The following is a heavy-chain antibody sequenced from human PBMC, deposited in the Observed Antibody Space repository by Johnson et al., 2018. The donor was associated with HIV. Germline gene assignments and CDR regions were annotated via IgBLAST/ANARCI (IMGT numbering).Heavy chain of an antibody. Sequence: QVQLVESGGGVVQPGRSLRLSCVASGFTFSSYGMHWVRQAPGKGLEWVAVISYDGNNKYYADSVKGRVTISRDNSKNTLYLQMKCLRAGDTAVYYCAKGGATVMTPRGEAFDSWGQGTMVTVSS. CDR3: AKGGATVMTPRGEAFDS. J-gene: IGHJ3*02. CDR2: ISYDGNNK. V-gene: IGHV3-30*18. CDR1: GFTFSSYG. D-gene: IGHD2-21*02.